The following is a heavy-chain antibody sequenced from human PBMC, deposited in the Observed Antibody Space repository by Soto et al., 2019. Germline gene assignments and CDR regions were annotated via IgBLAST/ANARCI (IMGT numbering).Heavy chain of an antibody. CDR1: GFTFSNYA. CDR3: ARRLYSTNWYYFDY. Sequence: GSLRLSCTASGFTFSNYAMTWVRQAPGKGLEWVSGISASTYYADSVKGRFTISRDNSRNTLYLQMNSLRAEDTAVYYCARRLYSTNWYYFDYWGQGTLVIVSS. V-gene: IGHV3-23*01. D-gene: IGHD2-2*01. J-gene: IGHJ4*02. CDR2: ISAST.